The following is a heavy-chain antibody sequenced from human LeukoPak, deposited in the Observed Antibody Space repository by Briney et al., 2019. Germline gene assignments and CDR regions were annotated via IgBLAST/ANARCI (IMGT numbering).Heavy chain of an antibody. CDR2: ISSSSSYI. D-gene: IGHD6-19*01. V-gene: IGHV3-21*01. J-gene: IGHJ4*02. Sequence: GGSLRLSCAASGFTFSSYSMNWVRQAPGKGLEWVSSISSSSSYIYYADSVKGRFTISRDNAKNSLYLRMNGLRAEDTAVYYCARDSSGWAHDYWGQGTLVTVSS. CDR3: ARDSSGWAHDY. CDR1: GFTFSSYS.